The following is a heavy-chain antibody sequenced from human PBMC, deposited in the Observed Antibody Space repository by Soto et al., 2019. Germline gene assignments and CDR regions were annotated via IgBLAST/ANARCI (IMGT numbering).Heavy chain of an antibody. Sequence: PSETLSLTCTVSGGSISSYYWSWIRQPPGKGLEWVGYIYYSGSNKYNPSLKSRVPISVDTSKNQFSLKLSSVTAADTAVYYCARTTYYDYIWGSYRYGYYYYYMDVWGKGTTVTVSS. CDR2: IYYSGSN. CDR1: GGSISSYY. J-gene: IGHJ6*03. CDR3: ARTTYYDYIWGSYRYGYYYYYMDV. D-gene: IGHD3-16*02. V-gene: IGHV4-59*01.